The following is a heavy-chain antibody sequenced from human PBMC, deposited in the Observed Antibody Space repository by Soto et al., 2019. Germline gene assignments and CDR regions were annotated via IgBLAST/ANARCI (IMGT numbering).Heavy chain of an antibody. CDR3: ARGGVWPGDYYYYYGMDV. J-gene: IGHJ6*02. D-gene: IGHD6-6*01. V-gene: IGHV4-59*01. CDR1: GGSISSYY. Sequence: SETLSLTCTVSGGSISSYYWSWIRQPPGKGLEWIGYIYYSGSTNYNPSLKSRVTISVDTSKNQFSLKLSSVTAADTAVYYCARGGVWPGDYYYYYGMDVWGQGTTVTVSS. CDR2: IYYSGST.